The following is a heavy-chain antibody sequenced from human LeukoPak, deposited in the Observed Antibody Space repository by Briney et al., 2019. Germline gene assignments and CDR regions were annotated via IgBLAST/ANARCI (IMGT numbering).Heavy chain of an antibody. D-gene: IGHD2-2*01. Sequence: GGSLRLSCGASGFIFGKHAMSWVRQAPGKGLEWVSGIGSGGVDTIYADSVKGRFTISRDNSKNTLSLRMGSLRADDTAIYFCARYLRDSGTSRVTLDHWGQGTLVIVSS. CDR1: GFIFGKHA. J-gene: IGHJ4*02. CDR3: ARYLRDSGTSRVTLDH. V-gene: IGHV3-23*01. CDR2: IGSGGVDT.